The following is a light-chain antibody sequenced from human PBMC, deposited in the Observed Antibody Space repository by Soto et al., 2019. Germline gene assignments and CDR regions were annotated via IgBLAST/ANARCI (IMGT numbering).Light chain of an antibody. V-gene: IGKV1-5*03. CDR2: KAS. Sequence: IQITHSPSTLSASVIYRVTITCRASQSISSWLAWYQQKPGKAPKLLIYKASSLESGVPSRFSGSGSGTDFTLKINRVEAEDVGTYYCMQALQSLTFGQGTRLEIK. CDR3: MQALQSLT. CDR1: QSISSW. J-gene: IGKJ5*01.